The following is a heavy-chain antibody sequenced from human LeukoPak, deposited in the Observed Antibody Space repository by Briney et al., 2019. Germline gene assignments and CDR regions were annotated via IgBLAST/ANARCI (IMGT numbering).Heavy chain of an antibody. CDR1: GFTFSSYA. V-gene: IGHV3-23*01. CDR2: ISGSGGST. D-gene: IGHD4-11*01. CDR3: AKVRVYSNYPDAFDI. Sequence: GGSLRLSCAASGFTFSSYAMSWVRQAPGKGLEWVSAISGSGGSTYYADSVKGRFTISRDNSKNTLYLQMNSLRAEDTAVYYCAKVRVYSNYPDAFDIWAKGQWSPSLQ. J-gene: IGHJ3*02.